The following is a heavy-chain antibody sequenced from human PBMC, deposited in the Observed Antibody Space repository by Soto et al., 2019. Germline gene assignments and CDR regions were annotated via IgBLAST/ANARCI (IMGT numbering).Heavy chain of an antibody. D-gene: IGHD2-21*01. CDR3: ARTNCRHYSYMDV. CDR2: ISSSSSTI. J-gene: IGHJ6*03. V-gene: IGHV3-48*01. Sequence: EVQLVESGGGLVQPGGSLRLSCAASGFTFSSYSMNWVRQAPGKGLEWVSYISSSSSTIYYADAVKGRFTISRDNAKNSLYLQMNSLRAEDTAVYYCARTNCRHYSYMDVWGKGTTVTVSS. CDR1: GFTFSSYS.